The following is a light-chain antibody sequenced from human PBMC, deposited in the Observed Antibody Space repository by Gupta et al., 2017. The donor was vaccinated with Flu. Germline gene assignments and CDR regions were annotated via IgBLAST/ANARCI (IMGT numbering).Light chain of an antibody. Sequence: IQLTQSPSTLSASVGDRVTFTCRASQRISDWLAWYQQKPGEAPRVLIHGASSLEDGVPSRFSGSGYGTEFTLTISSLQPDDVGTYSCQHEDRFSVSFGQGTKLEIK. CDR2: GAS. CDR1: QRISDW. V-gene: IGKV1-5*03. J-gene: IGKJ2*01. CDR3: QHEDRFSVS.